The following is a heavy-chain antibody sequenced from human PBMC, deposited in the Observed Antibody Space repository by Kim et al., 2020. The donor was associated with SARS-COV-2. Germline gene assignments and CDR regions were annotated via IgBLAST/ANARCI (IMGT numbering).Heavy chain of an antibody. CDR2: IYYSGFT. Sequence: SETLSLTCTVSGGSISSYYWSWIRQPPGKGLEWIGYIYYSGFTNYNPSLKSRVTISVDTSKNQFSLKLSSVTAADTAVYYCARSAGEFDAFDIWGQGTMVTVSS. CDR1: GGSISSYY. J-gene: IGHJ3*02. D-gene: IGHD3-16*01. CDR3: ARSAGEFDAFDI. V-gene: IGHV4-59*13.